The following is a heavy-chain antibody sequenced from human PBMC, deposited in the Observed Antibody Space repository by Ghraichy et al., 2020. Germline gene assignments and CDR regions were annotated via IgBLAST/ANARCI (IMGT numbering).Heavy chain of an antibody. J-gene: IGHJ4*02. CDR2: ICYTVST. V-gene: IGHV4-39*01. D-gene: IGHD5-24*01. CDR3: ARTLRWLQFIDY. CDR1: GGSISSSDYY. Sequence: SETLSLTCTVSGGSISSSDYYWGWIRQPPGKGLEWIGNICYTVSTDYNPSLKSRVTMSLDTSKNQFSLNLRSLTAADTAVYYCARTLRWLQFIDYWGQGILVTVSS.